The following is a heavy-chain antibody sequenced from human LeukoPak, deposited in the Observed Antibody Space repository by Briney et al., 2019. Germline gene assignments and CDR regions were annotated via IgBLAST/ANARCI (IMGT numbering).Heavy chain of an antibody. D-gene: IGHD4-17*01. V-gene: IGHV3-64D*06. CDR2: ISTDGGST. Sequence: GGSLRLSCSASGFTYSNYPMHWVRQAPGKGLEYVSSISTDGGSTYYADSVKGRFTISRDNSKNTLNLQMSSLRGEDTAVYYYVKRGRHGDYAYDYWGQGTLVTVSS. CDR3: VKRGRHGDYAYDY. CDR1: GFTYSNYP. J-gene: IGHJ4*02.